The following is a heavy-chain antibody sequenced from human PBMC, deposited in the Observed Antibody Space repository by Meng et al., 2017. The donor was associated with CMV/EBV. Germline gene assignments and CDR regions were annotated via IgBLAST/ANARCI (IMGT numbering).Heavy chain of an antibody. V-gene: IGHV3-23*01. CDR3: AKNEGYCSSTSCRRYFDY. J-gene: IGHJ4*02. CDR2: ISGSGGST. Sequence: GGSLRLSCAASGFTFSSYGMHWVRQAPGKGLEWVSAISGSGGSTYYAGSVKGRFTISRDNSKNTLYLQMNSLRAEDTAVYYCAKNEGYCSSTSCRRYFDYWGQGTLVTVSS. CDR1: GFTFSSYG. D-gene: IGHD2-2*01.